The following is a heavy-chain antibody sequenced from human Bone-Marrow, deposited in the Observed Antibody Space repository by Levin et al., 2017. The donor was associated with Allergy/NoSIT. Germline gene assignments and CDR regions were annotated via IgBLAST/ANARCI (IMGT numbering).Heavy chain of an antibody. CDR2: ISASSRYT. CDR1: GLIFSSYS. V-gene: IGHV3-21*01. CDR3: ARVEYSSSAYYYGMDV. D-gene: IGHD6-6*01. Sequence: PGGSLRLSCAASGLIFSSYSMTWVRQAPGKGLEWVSSISASSRYTFYADSVKGRFTISRDKAKKSLFLEMNSLRPEDTAVYYCARVEYSSSAYYYGMDVWGQGTTVTVSS. J-gene: IGHJ6*02.